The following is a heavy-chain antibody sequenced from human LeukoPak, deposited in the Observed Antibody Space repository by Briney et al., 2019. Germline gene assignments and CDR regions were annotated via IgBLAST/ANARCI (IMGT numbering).Heavy chain of an antibody. CDR1: GGTFSSYA. V-gene: IGHV1-69*13. J-gene: IGHJ4*02. CDR3: ARGRSWYNFDY. Sequence: ASVKVSCKASGGTFSSYAISWVRQAPGQGLEWMGGIIPIFGTANYAQRFQGRVTITADESTSTAYMELSSLRSEDTAAYYCARGRSWYNFDYWGQGTLVTVSS. D-gene: IGHD6-13*01. CDR2: IIPIFGTA.